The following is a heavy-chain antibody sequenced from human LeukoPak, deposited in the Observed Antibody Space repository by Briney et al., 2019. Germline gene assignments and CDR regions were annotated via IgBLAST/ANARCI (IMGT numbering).Heavy chain of an antibody. J-gene: IGHJ4*02. V-gene: IGHV4-39*07. Sequence: KPSETLSLTCSVSGGSISTGAYYWGWIRQPPGKGLEWIGSIYYSGTTYYNPSLKSRVTISVDTSKNQFSLKLSSVTAADTAVYYCARDRHKLVDIVAGILDYWGQGTLVTVSS. CDR3: ARDRHKLVDIVAGILDY. CDR1: GGSISTGAYY. CDR2: IYYSGTT. D-gene: IGHD5-12*01.